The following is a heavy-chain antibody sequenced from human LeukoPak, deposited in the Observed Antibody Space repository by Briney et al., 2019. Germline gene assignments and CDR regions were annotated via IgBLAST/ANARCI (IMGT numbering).Heavy chain of an antibody. D-gene: IGHD6-19*01. J-gene: IGHJ4*02. CDR1: GYSSTRYW. CDR3: ALGMYSSGWRFDY. V-gene: IGHV5-51*01. CDR2: IYPGDSDT. Sequence: GESLKISCKGSGYSSTRYWIGWVRQMPGKGLEWMGIIYPGDSDTRYSPSFQGQVTISADKSITTASLQWSSLKASDTAMYYCALGMYSSGWRFDYWGQGTLVTVSS.